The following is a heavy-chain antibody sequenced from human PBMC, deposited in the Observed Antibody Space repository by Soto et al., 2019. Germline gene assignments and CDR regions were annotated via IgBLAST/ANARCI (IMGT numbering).Heavy chain of an antibody. CDR1: GDTSTTYV. CDR3: ARGTYCGSNCFFAREY. V-gene: IGHV1-69*01. J-gene: IGHJ4*02. D-gene: IGHD2-21*01. CDR2: INPMSRTA. Sequence: VQLVQSGAEVKKPGSSVKVSCKASGDTSTTYVTSWVRQAPGQGPEWIGGINPMSRTAKYSEKYNGRVTITADEATRTAYLDLTSLRFEDTAVYFCARGTYCGSNCFFAREYWGQGTLVTVPS.